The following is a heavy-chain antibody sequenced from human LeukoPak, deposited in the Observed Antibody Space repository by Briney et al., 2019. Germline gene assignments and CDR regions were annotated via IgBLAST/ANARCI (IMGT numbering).Heavy chain of an antibody. D-gene: IGHD7-27*01. V-gene: IGHV4-39*07. Sequence: SETLSLTCTVSGGSISSSSYYWGWIRQPPGKGLEWIGSIYYSGSTYYNPSLKSRVTISVDTSKNQFSLKLSSVTAADTAVYYCARAPWGYYYGMDVWGQGTTVTVSS. CDR1: GGSISSSSYY. CDR2: IYYSGST. CDR3: ARAPWGYYYGMDV. J-gene: IGHJ6*02.